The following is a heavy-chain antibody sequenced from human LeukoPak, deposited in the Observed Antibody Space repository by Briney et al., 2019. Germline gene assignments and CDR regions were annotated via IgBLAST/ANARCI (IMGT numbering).Heavy chain of an antibody. CDR3: ARDLKTMVRXVSTGDX. CDR1: GYTFTSYG. J-gene: IGHJ4*02. CDR2: ISAYNGNT. V-gene: IGHV1-18*01. D-gene: IGHD3-10*01. Sequence: ASVKVSCKASGYTFTSYGISWLRQAPGQGLEWMGWISAYNGNTNYAQKLQGRVTMTTDTSTSTAYMELRSLRSDDTAVYYCARDLKTMVRXVSTGDXWGQGTLVTVS.